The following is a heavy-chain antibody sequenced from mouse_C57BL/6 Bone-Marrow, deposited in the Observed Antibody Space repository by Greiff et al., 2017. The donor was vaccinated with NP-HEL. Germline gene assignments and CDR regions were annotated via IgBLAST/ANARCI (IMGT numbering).Heavy chain of an antibody. V-gene: IGHV1-63*01. CDR3: AREGYDGYLYYFDY. D-gene: IGHD2-3*01. J-gene: IGHJ2*01. Sequence: VMLVESGAELVRPGTSVKMACKASGYTFTNYWIGWAKQRPGHGLEWIGDIYPGGGYTNYNEKFKGKATLTADKSSSTAYMQFSSLTSEDSAIYYCAREGYDGYLYYFDYWGQGTTLTVSS. CDR2: IYPGGGYT. CDR1: GYTFTNYW.